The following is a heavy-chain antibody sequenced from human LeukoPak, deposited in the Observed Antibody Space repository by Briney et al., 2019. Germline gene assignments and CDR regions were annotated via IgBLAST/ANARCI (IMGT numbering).Heavy chain of an antibody. CDR1: GFTVSNNF. J-gene: IGHJ4*02. CDR3: VRAQGLGESENH. D-gene: IGHD3-16*01. Sequence: GGSLRLSCAASGFTVSNNFMNWVRQALGKGLEWVSLIYSGGSTYYADSVKGRFTISRDNAKNTLYLQMNSLRAEDTAVYYCVRAQGLGESENHWGQGTLVTVSS. V-gene: IGHV3-53*01. CDR2: IYSGGST.